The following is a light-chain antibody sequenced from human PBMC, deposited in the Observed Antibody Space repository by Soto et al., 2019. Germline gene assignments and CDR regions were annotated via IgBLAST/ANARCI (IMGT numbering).Light chain of an antibody. CDR3: CSGAGSNNYV. Sequence: QSALTQPPSASGSPGQSVTISCTGTSSDVGGYNYVSWYQQHPGKAPKLVIFEVNKRPSGVPDRFSGSKSDNTASLTVSGLQADDEADYYCCSGAGSNNYVFGTGTKVTVL. V-gene: IGLV2-8*01. CDR2: EVN. CDR1: SSDVGGYNY. J-gene: IGLJ1*01.